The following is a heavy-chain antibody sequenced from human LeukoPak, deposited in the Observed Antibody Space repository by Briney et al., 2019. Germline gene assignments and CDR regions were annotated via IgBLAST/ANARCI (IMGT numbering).Heavy chain of an antibody. Sequence: SETLSLTCTVSGGSISSGSYYWSWIRQPAGKGLEWIGRIYTSGSTNYNPSLKSRVTISVDTSKNQFSLKLSSVTAADTAVYYCARSEVGATIAYFDYWGQGTLVTVSS. J-gene: IGHJ4*02. CDR2: IYTSGST. V-gene: IGHV4-61*02. D-gene: IGHD1-26*01. CDR1: GGSISSGSYY. CDR3: ARSEVGATIAYFDY.